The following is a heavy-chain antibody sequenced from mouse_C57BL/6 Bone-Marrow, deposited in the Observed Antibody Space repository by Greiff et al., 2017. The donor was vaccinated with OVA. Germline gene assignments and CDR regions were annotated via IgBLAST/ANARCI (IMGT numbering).Heavy chain of an antibody. V-gene: IGHV3-6*01. CDR2: IRYDGSN. J-gene: IGHJ3*01. CDR3: ASPNSY. Sequence: EVQLQESGPGLVKPSQSLSLTCSVTGYSITSGYYWNWIRQFPGNKLEWMGYIRYDGSNNYNPSLKNRISITRDTSKNQIFLKLNSVTTEDTATYYCASPNSYWGQGTLVTVSA. CDR1: GYSITSGYY. D-gene: IGHD4-1*02.